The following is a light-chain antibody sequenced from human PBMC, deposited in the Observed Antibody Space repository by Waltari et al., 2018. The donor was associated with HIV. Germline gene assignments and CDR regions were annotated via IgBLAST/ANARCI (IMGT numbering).Light chain of an antibody. J-gene: IGLJ2*01. CDR3: CSYAGSYTGV. Sequence: QSALTQPRSVSGSPGQSVTISCTGTSSDVGGYNYVSWYQQHPGKAPNLMIYVVSKRPSGFPDRFAGSKSGNTASLTSSGLQAEDEADYYGCSYAGSYTGVFGGGTKLTVL. CDR1: SSDVGGYNY. CDR2: VVS. V-gene: IGLV2-11*01.